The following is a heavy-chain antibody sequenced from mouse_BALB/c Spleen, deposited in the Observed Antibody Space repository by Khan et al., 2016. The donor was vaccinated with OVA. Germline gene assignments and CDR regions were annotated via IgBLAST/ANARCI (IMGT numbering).Heavy chain of an antibody. V-gene: IGHV1-77*01. D-gene: IGHD1-2*01. J-gene: IGHJ3*01. Sequence: QVQLKQSGAELARPGASVKLSCKASGYTFTDYYINWVKQRTGQGLEWIGEIYPGSGNTYYNEKFKGKATLTADKSSSTAYMQLSSLTSEDSAVCFCARRNYFGYTFAYWGQGTLVTGSA. CDR3: ARRNYFGYTFAY. CDR2: IYPGSGNT. CDR1: GYTFTDYY.